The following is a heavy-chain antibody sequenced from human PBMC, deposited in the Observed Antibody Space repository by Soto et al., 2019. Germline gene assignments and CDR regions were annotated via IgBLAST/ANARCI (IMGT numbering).Heavy chain of an antibody. J-gene: IGHJ4*02. D-gene: IGHD3-22*01. V-gene: IGHV4-61*01. CDR2: IYRSGTT. CDR3: PRREMLYDGSSYQSFYFVY. CDR1: GGSVSSGSYY. Sequence: SETLSLTCTVSGGSVSSGSYYWSWIRQPPGKGLEWIGYIYRSGTTNYNPSLKSRVTISIDTSKSQFSLELTSVTAADTAVYSCPRREMLYDGSSYQSFYFVYWHQGTLVTVSS.